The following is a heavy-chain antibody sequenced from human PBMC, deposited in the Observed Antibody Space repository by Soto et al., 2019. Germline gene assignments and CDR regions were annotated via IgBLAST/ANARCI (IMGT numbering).Heavy chain of an antibody. Sequence: SETLSLTCTVSGGSISSYSWNWIRQPPGKGLEWIGYISYTGTTKYNPSFKSRVTISLDTSKNHFSLKLTSVTAADTAVYFCASGGYITDCDLYHWMDTWGLGT. CDR2: ISYTGTT. CDR1: GGSISSYS. V-gene: IGHV4-59*01. D-gene: IGHD2-21*02. J-gene: IGHJ6*02. CDR3: ASGGYITDCDLYHWMDT.